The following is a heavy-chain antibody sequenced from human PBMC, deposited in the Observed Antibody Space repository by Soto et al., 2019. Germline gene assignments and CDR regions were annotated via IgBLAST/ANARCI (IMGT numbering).Heavy chain of an antibody. J-gene: IGHJ6*03. Sequence: QVQLQESGPGLVKPSETLSLTCTVSGGSISSYYWSWIRQPPGKGLEWIGYIYYSGSTNYNPSLTCRVTISVDPSKHQFSLKLSSVTAADPAVYYCARALRYEDPFSRAFSYYYYYMDVWGKGTTVTVSS. V-gene: IGHV4-59*01. CDR1: GGSISSYY. CDR2: IYYSGST. D-gene: IGHD1-1*01. CDR3: ARALRYEDPFSRAFSYYYYYMDV.